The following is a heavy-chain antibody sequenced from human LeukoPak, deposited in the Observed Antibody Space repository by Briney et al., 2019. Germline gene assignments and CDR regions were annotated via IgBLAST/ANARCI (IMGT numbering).Heavy chain of an antibody. Sequence: SETLSLTCSVSGGSIGSYYWSWIRQPPGKGLEWIGYIYYTGSTNYNPSLKSRVTISLDTSKNQFSLKLSSVTAADTAVYYCARDKSSTVAQHTYAYGMDVWGQGTTVTVSS. D-gene: IGHD4-23*01. J-gene: IGHJ6*02. V-gene: IGHV4-59*12. CDR2: IYYTGST. CDR1: GGSIGSYY. CDR3: ARDKSSTVAQHTYAYGMDV.